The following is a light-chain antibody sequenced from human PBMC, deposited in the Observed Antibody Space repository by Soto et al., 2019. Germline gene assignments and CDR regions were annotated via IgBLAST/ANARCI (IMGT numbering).Light chain of an antibody. CDR3: SSYTNINTRACV. V-gene: IGLV2-14*01. CDR1: SGDIGSYNR. CDR2: EVT. J-gene: IGLJ1*01. Sequence: QSALTQPASVSGSPGQSITISCTVTSGDIGSYNRVSWYQQHPGKAPKLIIYEVTDRPSGVSNRFSGSKSGNTASLTISGLQAEDEAEYYCSSYTNINTRACVFGTGTKLTAL.